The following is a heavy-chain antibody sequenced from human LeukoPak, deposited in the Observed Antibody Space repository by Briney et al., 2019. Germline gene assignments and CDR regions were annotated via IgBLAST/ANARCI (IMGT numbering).Heavy chain of an antibody. D-gene: IGHD2-2*02. Sequence: QPGASLRLSCAASGFTFSSYAMSWVRQAPGKGLEWVSAISGSGGSTYYADSVKGRFTISRDNSKNTLYLQMNSLRAEDTAVHYCARSDCSSISCYIYGYWGQGTLVTVSS. CDR1: GFTFSSYA. CDR3: ARSDCSSISCYIYGY. J-gene: IGHJ4*02. CDR2: ISGSGGST. V-gene: IGHV3-23*01.